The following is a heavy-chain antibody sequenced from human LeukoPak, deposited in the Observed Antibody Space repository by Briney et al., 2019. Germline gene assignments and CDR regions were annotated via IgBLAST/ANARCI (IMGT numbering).Heavy chain of an antibody. CDR1: GFTFSNYW. CDR2: IKQDGSEK. D-gene: IGHD4-23*01. V-gene: IGHV3-7*01. Sequence: GGSLRLSCAASGFTFSNYWMSWVRQAPGKGLEWVANIKQDGSEKYYVDSVKGRFTISRDNAKNSLYLQMNSLRAEDTAVYYCARAVDYYYYMDVWGKGTTVTVSS. CDR3: ARAVDYYYYMDV. J-gene: IGHJ6*03.